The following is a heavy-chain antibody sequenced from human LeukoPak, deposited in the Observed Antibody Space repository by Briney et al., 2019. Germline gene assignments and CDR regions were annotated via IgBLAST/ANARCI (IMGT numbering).Heavy chain of an antibody. V-gene: IGHV4-34*01. J-gene: IGHJ3*02. CDR1: GGSFSGYY. CDR3: ARVWVVSDAFDI. Sequence: PSETLSLTCAVYGGSFSGYYWSWIRQPPGKGLEWIGEINHSGSTNYNPSLKSRVTISVDTSKNQFSLKLSSVTAADTAVYYCARVWVVSDAFDIWGQGTMVTVSS. CDR2: INHSGST. D-gene: IGHD5/OR15-5a*01.